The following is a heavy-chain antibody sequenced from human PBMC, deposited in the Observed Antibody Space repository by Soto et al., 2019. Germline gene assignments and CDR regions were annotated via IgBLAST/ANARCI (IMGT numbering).Heavy chain of an antibody. CDR2: IVVGSGNT. Sequence: SVKVSCKASGFTFTSSAVQWVRQARGQRLEWIGWIVVGSGNTNYAQKFQERVTITRDMSTSTAYMELSSLRSEDTAVYYCAVDYYDSSGYYYVSDYWGQGTLVTVSS. CDR1: GFTFTSSA. CDR3: AVDYYDSSGYYYVSDY. V-gene: IGHV1-58*01. D-gene: IGHD3-22*01. J-gene: IGHJ4*02.